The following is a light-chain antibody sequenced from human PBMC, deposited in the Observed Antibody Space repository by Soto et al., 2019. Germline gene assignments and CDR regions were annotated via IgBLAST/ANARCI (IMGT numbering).Light chain of an antibody. V-gene: IGLV2-14*01. Sequence: QSVLTQPASVSGSPGQSITISCTGTSSDVGGYNYVSWYQQHPGKAPKLMIYEVSNRPSGVSNRFSGSKSGNTASLTIFGLQAEDEADYYCSSYTSSSTYVFVTGTKLTVL. CDR1: SSDVGGYNY. CDR2: EVS. J-gene: IGLJ1*01. CDR3: SSYTSSSTYV.